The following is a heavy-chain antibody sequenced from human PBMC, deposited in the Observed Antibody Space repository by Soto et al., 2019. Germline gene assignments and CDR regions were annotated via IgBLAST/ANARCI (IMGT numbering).Heavy chain of an antibody. CDR1: GFTFRSYA. J-gene: IGHJ4*02. V-gene: IGHV3-30-3*01. Sequence: QVQLVESGGGVVQPGTSLRLSCAVSGFTFRSYATHWVRQAPGGGLEWVALISYDGNNNYYADSVKGRFTISRDTFKNTLFLQMNSLRREHTAMYYCARGIGDGYNLDYWGQGTLVTVSS. D-gene: IGHD5-12*01. CDR2: ISYDGNNN. CDR3: ARGIGDGYNLDY.